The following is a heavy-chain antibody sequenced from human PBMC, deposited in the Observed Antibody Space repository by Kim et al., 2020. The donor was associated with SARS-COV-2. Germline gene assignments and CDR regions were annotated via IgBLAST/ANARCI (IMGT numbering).Heavy chain of an antibody. D-gene: IGHD6-13*01. Sequence: GGSLRLSCAASGFTFSSYWMSWVRQAPGKGLEWVANIKQDGSEKYYVDSVKGRFTISRDNAKNSLYLQMNSLRAEDTAVYYCAREEGIAGTSENWFDPWGQGTLVTVSS. J-gene: IGHJ5*02. CDR3: AREEGIAGTSENWFDP. CDR2: IKQDGSEK. CDR1: GFTFSSYW. V-gene: IGHV3-7*03.